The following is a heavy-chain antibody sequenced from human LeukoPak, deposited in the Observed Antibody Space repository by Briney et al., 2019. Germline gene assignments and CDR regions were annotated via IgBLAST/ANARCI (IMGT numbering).Heavy chain of an antibody. J-gene: IGHJ4*02. D-gene: IGHD6-19*01. Sequence: GGSLRLSCTASGFSFSTYALHWVRQAPGKGLEWVAVISHDGSNKYNADSVKGRFTISRDNSKNTLYLQMYILRAEDSAIYYCARDKDHGDSRGWDFFDYWGLGTLVTVSS. CDR1: GFSFSTYA. V-gene: IGHV3-30*04. CDR2: ISHDGSNK. CDR3: ARDKDHGDSRGWDFFDY.